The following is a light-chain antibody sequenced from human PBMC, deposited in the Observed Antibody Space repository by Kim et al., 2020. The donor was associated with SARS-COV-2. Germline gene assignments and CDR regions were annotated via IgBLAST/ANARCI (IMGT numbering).Light chain of an antibody. J-gene: IGKJ1*01. Sequence: ASVGDTVTITCRASQSISSWLAWYQQKPGKAPKLLIYKASSLERGVPSRFSGSGSGTGFTLTISSLQPDDIATYYCQQYNTNSRSFGQGTKVEIK. CDR3: QQYNTNSRS. CDR2: KAS. V-gene: IGKV1-5*03. CDR1: QSISSW.